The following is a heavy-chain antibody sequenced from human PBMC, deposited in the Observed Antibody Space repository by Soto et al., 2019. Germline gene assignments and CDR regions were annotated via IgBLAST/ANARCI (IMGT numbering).Heavy chain of an antibody. CDR3: ARGYPMGVFDI. CDR1: GFTFSSYS. Sequence: GGSLRLSCAASGFTFSSYSMNWVRQAPGKGLEWVSSISSSTSYIYYADSVKGRFTISRDNAKNSLFLQMNSLRAEDTAVYYCARGYPMGVFDIWGKGTMVTVSS. CDR2: ISSSTSYI. V-gene: IGHV3-21*01. D-gene: IGHD1-1*01. J-gene: IGHJ3*02.